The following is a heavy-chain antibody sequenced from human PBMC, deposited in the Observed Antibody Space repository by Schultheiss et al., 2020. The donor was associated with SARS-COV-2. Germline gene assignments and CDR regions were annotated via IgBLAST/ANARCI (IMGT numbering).Heavy chain of an antibody. CDR1: GFTFSRHW. CDR2: ISSSGSTI. CDR3: ARSVGASD. Sequence: GESLKISCAASGFTFSRHWMSWVRQAPGKGLEWVSYISSSGSTIYYADSVKGRFTISRDNAKNSLYLQMNSLRPEDTAVYYCARSVGASDWGQGTLVTVSS. D-gene: IGHD1-26*01. J-gene: IGHJ4*02. V-gene: IGHV3-48*03.